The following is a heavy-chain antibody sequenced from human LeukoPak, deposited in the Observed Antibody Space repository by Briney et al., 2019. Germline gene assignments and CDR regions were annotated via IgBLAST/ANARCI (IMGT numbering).Heavy chain of an antibody. CDR3: ARGGPVFRNYYMDV. Sequence: SVKISCKASGGTFSSYAISWVRQAPGQGLEWMGRIIPIFGTANYAQKFQGRVTITTDESTSTAYMGLSSLRSEDTAVYYCARGGPVFRNYYMDVWGKGTTVTVSS. J-gene: IGHJ6*03. CDR1: GGTFSSYA. CDR2: IIPIFGTA. V-gene: IGHV1-69*05. D-gene: IGHD3-16*01.